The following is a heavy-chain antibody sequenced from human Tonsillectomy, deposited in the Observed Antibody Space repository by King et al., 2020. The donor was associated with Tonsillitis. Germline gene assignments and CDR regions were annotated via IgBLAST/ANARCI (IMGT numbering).Heavy chain of an antibody. Sequence: VQLVESGAEVKKPGASVQVSCKASGYTFSSYGISWVRQAPGQGREWMGWISGYNGNTKYAQKFQGRVTMTTDTSTTTSTVYMELRSLRSDDTAVYYCARVPSYYDFWSGYYMDVWGKGTTVTVSS. CDR3: ARVPSYYDFWSGYYMDV. CDR2: ISGYNGNT. D-gene: IGHD3-3*01. V-gene: IGHV1-18*01. CDR1: GYTFSSYG. J-gene: IGHJ6*04.